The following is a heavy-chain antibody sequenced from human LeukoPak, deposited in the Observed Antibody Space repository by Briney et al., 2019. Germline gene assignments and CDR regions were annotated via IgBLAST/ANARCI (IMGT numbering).Heavy chain of an antibody. CDR3: ARLGYRGSSWYSLDY. D-gene: IGHD6-13*01. Sequence: SETLSLTCTVSGGSISSYFWSWIRQPPGKGLEWIGYIYYSGSTNYNPSLKSRVTISVDTSKNQFSLKLSSVTAADTAVYYCARLGYRGSSWYSLDYWGQGTLVTVSS. CDR1: GGSISSYF. V-gene: IGHV4-59*08. CDR2: IYYSGST. J-gene: IGHJ4*02.